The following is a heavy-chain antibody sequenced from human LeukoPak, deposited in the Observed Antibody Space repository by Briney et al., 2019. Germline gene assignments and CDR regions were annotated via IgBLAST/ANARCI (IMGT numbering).Heavy chain of an antibody. CDR1: GFTFKRYA. Sequence: GGSLRLSCAASGFTFKRYAMHWVRQAPGKGLEWLTIMSYDGNISYYADPVKGRFTISRDNSNDTLYLQMNSLRADDTAIYYCTRGRSVYGSGSYSAYWGQGTLVTVSS. D-gene: IGHD3-10*01. V-gene: IGHV3-30*04. CDR3: TRGRSVYGSGSYSAY. J-gene: IGHJ4*02. CDR2: MSYDGNIS.